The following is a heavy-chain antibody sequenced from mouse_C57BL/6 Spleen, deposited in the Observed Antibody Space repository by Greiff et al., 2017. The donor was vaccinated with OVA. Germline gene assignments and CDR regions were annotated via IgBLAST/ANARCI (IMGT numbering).Heavy chain of an antibody. CDR1: GFTFSSYT. D-gene: IGHD1-1*01. J-gene: IGHJ1*03. CDR2: ISGGGGNT. CDR3: ARHAGSSYWYFDV. Sequence: DVMLVESGGGLVKPGGSLKLSCAASGFTFSSYTMSWVRQTPEKRLEWVATISGGGGNTYYPDSVKGRFAISRDNAKNTLYLQMSSLRSEDTALHYCARHAGSSYWYFDVWGTGTTVTVSS. V-gene: IGHV5-9*01.